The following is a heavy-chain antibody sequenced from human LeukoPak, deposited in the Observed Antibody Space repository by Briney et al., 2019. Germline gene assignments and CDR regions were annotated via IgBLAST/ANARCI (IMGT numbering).Heavy chain of an antibody. Sequence: SETLSLTCTVSGGSISSSSYYWGWIRQPPGKGLEWIGSIYYSGSTYYNPSLKSRVTISVDTSKNQFSLKVNSVTAADTAMYYCARGPPGGTQYFDYWGQGTLVTVSS. V-gene: IGHV4-39*01. D-gene: IGHD4-23*01. CDR2: IYYSGST. CDR3: ARGPPGGTQYFDY. CDR1: GGSISSSSYY. J-gene: IGHJ4*02.